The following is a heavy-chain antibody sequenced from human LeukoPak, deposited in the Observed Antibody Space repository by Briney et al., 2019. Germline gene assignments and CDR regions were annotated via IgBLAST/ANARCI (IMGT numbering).Heavy chain of an antibody. D-gene: IGHD5-24*01. J-gene: IGHJ4*02. CDR1: GFTFSSYA. CDR3: AREGDGYNGDY. V-gene: IGHV3-30-3*01. CDR2: ISYDGSNE. Sequence: PGGSLRLSCVASGFTFSSYAMHWVRQAPGKGLEWVTVISYDGSNEYYADSVRGRFTVSRDNSKNTVYLQMNSLRAEDTAVYYCAREGDGYNGDYWGQGTLVTVSS.